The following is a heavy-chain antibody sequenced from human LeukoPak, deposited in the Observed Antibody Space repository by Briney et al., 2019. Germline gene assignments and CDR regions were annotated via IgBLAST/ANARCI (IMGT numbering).Heavy chain of an antibody. D-gene: IGHD3-10*01. J-gene: IGHJ3*02. Sequence: PGGSLRLSCAASGFTFSSYGMHWVRQAPGKGLEWVAVISYDGSNKYYADSVKGRFTISRDNSKNTLYLQMNSLRAEDTAVYYCAKERSSSRGRSTRPWSDAFDIWGQGTMVTVSS. CDR3: AKERSSSRGRSTRPWSDAFDI. CDR1: GFTFSSYG. CDR2: ISYDGSNK. V-gene: IGHV3-30*18.